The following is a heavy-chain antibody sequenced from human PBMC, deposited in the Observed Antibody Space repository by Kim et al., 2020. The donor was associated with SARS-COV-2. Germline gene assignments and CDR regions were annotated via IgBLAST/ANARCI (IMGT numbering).Heavy chain of an antibody. CDR3: ARETRTRFCTGGGCHDALEL. CDR2: SRNKANSYTT. J-gene: IGHJ3*01. Sequence: GGSLRLSCAGSGFTVSDYYMDWVRQAPGKVLEWVGRSRNKANSYTTEYAASVRGRFTISRDESKNSLFLQMNSLRTEDTAVYYCARETRTRFCTGGGCHDALELWGQGTMVTVSS. V-gene: IGHV3-72*01. CDR1: GFTVSDYY. D-gene: IGHD2-8*02.